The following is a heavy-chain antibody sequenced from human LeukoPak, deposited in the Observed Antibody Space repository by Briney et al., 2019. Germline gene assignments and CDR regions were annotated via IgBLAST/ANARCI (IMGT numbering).Heavy chain of an antibody. CDR1: GFIFSSYT. CDR2: ISNSGSAL. J-gene: IGHJ4*02. D-gene: IGHD6-13*01. Sequence: GGSLRLSCAASGFIFSSYTMNWVRQAPGKGLEWVSYISNSGSALNYADSVKGRFTISRDNAKNSLYPQMNSLRAEDTAVYYCARPAPGTYSTFDYWGPGTLVTVSS. V-gene: IGHV3-48*01. CDR3: ARPAPGTYSTFDY.